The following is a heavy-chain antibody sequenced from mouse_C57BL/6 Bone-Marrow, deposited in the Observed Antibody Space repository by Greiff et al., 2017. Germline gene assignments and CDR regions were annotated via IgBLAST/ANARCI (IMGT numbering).Heavy chain of an antibody. CDR3: AKNLYYDYDGAY. Sequence: VMLVESGPGLVQPSQSLSITCTVSGFSLTSYGVHWVRQSPGKGLEWLGVIWRGGSTDYNAAFMSRLSITKDNSKSQVFFKMNSLQADDTAIYYCAKNLYYDYDGAYWGQGTLVTGSA. D-gene: IGHD2-4*01. CDR2: IWRGGST. CDR1: GFSLTSYG. J-gene: IGHJ3*01. V-gene: IGHV2-5*01.